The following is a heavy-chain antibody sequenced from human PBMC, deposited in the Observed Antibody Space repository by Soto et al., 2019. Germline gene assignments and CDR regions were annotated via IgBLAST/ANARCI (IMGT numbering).Heavy chain of an antibody. CDR3: TAGKAPGDGY. Sequence: EVQLVESGGGLVQPGGSLRLSCVAYGITFSTEKMNWVRQAPGKGLEWVSYISSTSYTIYYSDSVKGRITISRDNAKNSLYLKINSLRVEYTTVYYCTAGKAPGDGYCGQGTLDTGSS. J-gene: IGHJ4*02. CDR1: GITFSTEK. CDR2: ISSTSYTI. D-gene: IGHD3-10*01. V-gene: IGHV3-48*01.